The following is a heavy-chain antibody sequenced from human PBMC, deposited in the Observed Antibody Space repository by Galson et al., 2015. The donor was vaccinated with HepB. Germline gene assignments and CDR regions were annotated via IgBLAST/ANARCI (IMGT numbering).Heavy chain of an antibody. CDR3: ARDPPIRRWELPEKNWFDP. V-gene: IGHV3-48*02. Sequence: SLRLSCAASGFTFSSYSMNWVRQAPGKGLEWASYISSSSSTIYYADSVKGRFTISRDNAKNSLYLQMNSLRDEDTAVYYCARDPPIRRWELPEKNWFDPWGQGTLVTVSS. CDR1: GFTFSSYS. J-gene: IGHJ5*02. CDR2: ISSSSSTI. D-gene: IGHD1-26*01.